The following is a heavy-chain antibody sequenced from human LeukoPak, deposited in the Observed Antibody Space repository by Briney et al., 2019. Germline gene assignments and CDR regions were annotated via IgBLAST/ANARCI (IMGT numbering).Heavy chain of an antibody. CDR2: TYYRSKWYN. J-gene: IGHJ6*03. CDR1: GDSVSSNSAA. D-gene: IGHD6-19*01. CDR3: ARVLGTVAGQNSYYYMDV. Sequence: SQTLSLTCAISGDSVSSNSAAWNWIRQSPSRGLEWLGRTYYRSKWYNDYAVSVKSRITINPDTSKNQFSLQLNSVTPEDTAVYYCARVLGTVAGQNSYYYMDVWGKGTTVTVSS. V-gene: IGHV6-1*01.